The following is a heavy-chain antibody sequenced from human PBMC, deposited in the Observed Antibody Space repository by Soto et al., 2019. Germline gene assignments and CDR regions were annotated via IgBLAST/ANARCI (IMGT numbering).Heavy chain of an antibody. V-gene: IGHV4-30-2*01. J-gene: IGHJ5*02. Sequence: QLQLQESGSGLVKPSQTLSLTCAVSGGSISSGGYSWSWIRQPPGKGLEWIGYIYHSGSTYYNPSLKSRVTIPVERSKNQFSLKLSSVTAADTAVYYCAKSLGVKRITGCHNWFDPWGQGTLVTVSS. CDR3: AKSLGVKRITGCHNWFDP. D-gene: IGHD2-15*01. CDR1: GGSISSGGYS. CDR2: IYHSGST.